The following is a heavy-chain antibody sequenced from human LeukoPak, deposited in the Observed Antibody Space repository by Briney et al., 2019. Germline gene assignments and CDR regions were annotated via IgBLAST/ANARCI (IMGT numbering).Heavy chain of an antibody. V-gene: IGHV3-7*01. D-gene: IGHD2-21*02. CDR2: IKQDGSER. CDR1: GFTFSTSW. CDR3: ARHDFASPFDY. J-gene: IGHJ4*02. Sequence: GSLRLSCAPSGFTFSTSWMSRVRQAPGKGLEWVANIKQDGSERYYVGSVKGRFTISRDNAKNSLYLQMNSLRAEDTAVYYCARHDFASPFDYWGQGILVTVSS.